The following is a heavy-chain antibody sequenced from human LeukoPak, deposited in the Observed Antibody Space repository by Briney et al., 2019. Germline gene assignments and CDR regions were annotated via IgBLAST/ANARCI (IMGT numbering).Heavy chain of an antibody. Sequence: GGSLRLSCAASGFTFSSYAMSWVRQAPGKGLEWVSAISGSGGSTYYADSVKGRFTISRDNSKNTLYLQMNSLRAEDTAVYYCANMITFGGVCFQHWGQGTLVAVSS. J-gene: IGHJ1*01. CDR1: GFTFSSYA. CDR2: ISGSGGST. D-gene: IGHD3-16*01. V-gene: IGHV3-23*01. CDR3: ANMITFGGVCFQH.